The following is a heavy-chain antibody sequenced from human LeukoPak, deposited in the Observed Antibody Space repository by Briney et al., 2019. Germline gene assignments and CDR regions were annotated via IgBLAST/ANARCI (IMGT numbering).Heavy chain of an antibody. CDR1: GYTFTTYY. D-gene: IGHD6-19*01. Sequence: ASVKVSCKASGYTFTTYYIHWVRQAPGQGLEWMGFINPSGGSTSYAQKFQGRVTMTRDTSTSTVYMDLSSLRAEDTAVYYCAKGTWSNGWDVFDDWGQGILVTVSS. CDR3: AKGTWSNGWDVFDD. J-gene: IGHJ4*02. V-gene: IGHV1-46*01. CDR2: INPSGGST.